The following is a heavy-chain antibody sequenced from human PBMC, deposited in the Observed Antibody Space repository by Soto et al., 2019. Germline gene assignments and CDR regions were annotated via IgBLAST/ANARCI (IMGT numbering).Heavy chain of an antibody. CDR3: AKVSHAQYYYDSSGYYPNYFDY. CDR2: ISGSGGST. J-gene: IGHJ4*02. CDR1: GFTFSSYA. Sequence: PGGSLRLSCAASGFTFSSYAMSWVRQAPGKGLEWVSAISGSGGSTYYADSVKGRFTISRDNSKNTLYLQMNSLRAEDTAVYYCAKVSHAQYYYDSSGYYPNYFDYWGQGTLVTVS. D-gene: IGHD3-22*01. V-gene: IGHV3-23*01.